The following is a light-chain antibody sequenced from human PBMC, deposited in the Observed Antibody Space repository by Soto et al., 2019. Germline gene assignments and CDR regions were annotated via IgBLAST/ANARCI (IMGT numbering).Light chain of an antibody. CDR2: EVS. V-gene: IGLV2-14*01. J-gene: IGLJ2*01. CDR1: SRDVGGY. CDR3: RSYTSSNTVV. Sequence: QSALTQPASVSGSPGQSITISCTGTSRDVGGYVSWYQQHPGKAPKLMIYEVSNRPSGVSNRFSGSKSGNTASLTISGLQADDEADYYCRSYTSSNTVVFGGGTKVTVL.